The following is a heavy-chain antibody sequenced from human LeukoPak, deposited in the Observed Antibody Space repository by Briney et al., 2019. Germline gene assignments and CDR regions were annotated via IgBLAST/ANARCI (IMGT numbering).Heavy chain of an antibody. CDR1: GGSVNLYY. J-gene: IGHJ3*02. V-gene: IGHV4-59*02. D-gene: IGHD4-17*01. Sequence: SETLSLTCSVSGGSVNLYYWTRIRQYPGKGLEWIGYISYSGNVYYNPSLKSRVTITLDTSKKQVSLRLSSVTAADTAVYFCARDFARNSGDYGNDGFDSWGQGTMVTVS. CDR2: ISYSGNV. CDR3: ARDFARNSGDYGNDGFDS.